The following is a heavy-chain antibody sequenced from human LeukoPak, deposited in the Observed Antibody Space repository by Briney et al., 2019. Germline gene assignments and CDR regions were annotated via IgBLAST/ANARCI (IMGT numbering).Heavy chain of an antibody. V-gene: IGHV3-23*01. CDR3: AKSYYDFWSGKPDAFDI. CDR1: GFTFSSHA. D-gene: IGHD3-3*01. CDR2: ISGSGGST. Sequence: GGSLRLSCAASGFTFSSHAMSWVRQAPGKGLEWVSAISGSGGSTYYADSVKGRFTISRDNSKNTLYLQMNSLRAEDTAVYYCAKSYYDFWSGKPDAFDIWGQGTMVTVSS. J-gene: IGHJ3*02.